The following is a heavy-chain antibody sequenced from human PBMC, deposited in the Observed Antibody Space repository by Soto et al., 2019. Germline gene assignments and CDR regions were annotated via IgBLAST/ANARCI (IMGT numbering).Heavy chain of an antibody. Sequence: VKVSCKASGYTFTSYAMHWVRQAPGQRLEWMGWINAGNGNTKYSQKFQGRVTITRDTSASTAYMELSSLRSEDTAVYYCARVLGLQLPFDYWGQGTLVTVSS. D-gene: IGHD5-12*01. CDR3: ARVLGLQLPFDY. CDR1: GYTFTSYA. J-gene: IGHJ4*02. V-gene: IGHV1-3*01. CDR2: INAGNGNT.